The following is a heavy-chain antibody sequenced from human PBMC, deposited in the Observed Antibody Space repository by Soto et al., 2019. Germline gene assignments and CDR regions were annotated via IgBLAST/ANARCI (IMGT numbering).Heavy chain of an antibody. Sequence: LGESLKISCQGSGYTFSNHWINWVRLGPGKGLEWMGIIFPRDSDTRYSPSLQGQVIISVDKSTNTAYLQWTRLTASDTAIYYCAKSIEGGPMDVWGQGTTVTVAS. D-gene: IGHD1-26*01. J-gene: IGHJ6*02. CDR2: IFPRDSDT. V-gene: IGHV5-51*01. CDR3: AKSIEGGPMDV. CDR1: GYTFSNHW.